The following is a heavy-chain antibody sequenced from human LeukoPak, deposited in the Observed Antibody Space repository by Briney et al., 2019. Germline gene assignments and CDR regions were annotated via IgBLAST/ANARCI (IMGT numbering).Heavy chain of an antibody. CDR3: ARELTGFNF. J-gene: IGHJ4*02. CDR1: GDRDSRNSAA. V-gene: IGHV6-1*01. CDR2: TYYRSNWYI. D-gene: IGHD7-27*01. Sequence: SQTLSLTCDLTGDRDSRNSAAWNWLRQSQSRGLEWLGRTYYRSNWYIEYAISVKSRITFNPDTSKNQFSLQLNSVTPEDTAVYYCARELTGFNFWGQGTLITVSS.